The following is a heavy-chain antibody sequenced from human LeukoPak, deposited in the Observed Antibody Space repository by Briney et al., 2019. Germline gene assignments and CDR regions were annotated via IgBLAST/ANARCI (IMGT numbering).Heavy chain of an antibody. D-gene: IGHD3-22*01. V-gene: IGHV4-4*07. CDR3: ARESKSYDGSGFYHDY. J-gene: IGHJ4*02. CDR1: GGSVRNYF. Sequence: SETLSLTCSVSGGSVRNYFWSWIRQPAGKGLEWIGRIYTSGSTDYNPSLRSRVTMSVDTSRNQFSLKLTSMTAADTAVYYCARESKSYDGSGFYHDYWGQGTLVAVSS. CDR2: IYTSGST.